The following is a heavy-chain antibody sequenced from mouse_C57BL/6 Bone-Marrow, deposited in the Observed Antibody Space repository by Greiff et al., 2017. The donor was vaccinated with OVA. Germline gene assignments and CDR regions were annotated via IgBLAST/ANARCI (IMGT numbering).Heavy chain of an antibody. Sequence: EVQVVESGGGLVKPGGSLKLSCAASGFTFSSYTMSWVRQTPEKRLEWVATISGGGGNTYYPDSVKGRFTISRDNAKNTLYLQMSSLRSEDTALYYCARRAYYDYDRYWYFDVWGTGTTVTVSS. J-gene: IGHJ1*03. V-gene: IGHV5-9*01. CDR3: ARRAYYDYDRYWYFDV. CDR1: GFTFSSYT. D-gene: IGHD2-4*01. CDR2: ISGGGGNT.